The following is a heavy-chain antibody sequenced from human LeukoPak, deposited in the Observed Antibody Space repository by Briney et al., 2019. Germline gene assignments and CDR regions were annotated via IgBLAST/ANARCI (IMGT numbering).Heavy chain of an antibody. CDR3: ARDLRIAVAGPFDY. V-gene: IGHV1-18*01. Sequence: ASVKVSCKASGYTFTSYGISWVRQAPGQGLEWMGWISAYNGNTNYAQKLQGRVTMTTDTSTSTAYMELRSLRSDDTVVYYCARDLRIAVAGPFDYWGQGTLVTVSS. CDR1: GYTFTSYG. J-gene: IGHJ4*02. D-gene: IGHD6-19*01. CDR2: ISAYNGNT.